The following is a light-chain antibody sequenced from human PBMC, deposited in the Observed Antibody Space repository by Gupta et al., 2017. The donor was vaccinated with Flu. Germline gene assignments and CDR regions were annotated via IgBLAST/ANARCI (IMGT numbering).Light chain of an antibody. V-gene: IGLV3-1*01. CDR1: KLGNKY. CDR2: LDK. Sequence: SYDVTQPPSVSVSPGQTASFSCSVDKLGNKYVSWYQQKPGHSPMLVIFLDKRRPSGIPERFSGSNSGDTVTMTIPGTQAMDEADYYCQAWDGYTVVFGGGTKLTVL. J-gene: IGLJ3*02. CDR3: QAWDGYTVV.